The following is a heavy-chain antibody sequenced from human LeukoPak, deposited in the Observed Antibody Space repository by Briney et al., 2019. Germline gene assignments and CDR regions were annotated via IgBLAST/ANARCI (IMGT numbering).Heavy chain of an antibody. CDR1: GGSISSGGYY. J-gene: IGHJ3*02. CDR2: IYYSGST. Sequence: SETLSLTCTVSGGSISSGGYYWSWIRQHPGKGLEWIWYIYYSGSTYYNPSLKSRVTISVDTSKTQCSLKLSSVTAADTAVYYWARQYYYDSSGPRDGPDAFDIWGQGTMVTVSS. CDR3: ARQYYYDSSGPRDGPDAFDI. V-gene: IGHV4-31*03. D-gene: IGHD3-22*01.